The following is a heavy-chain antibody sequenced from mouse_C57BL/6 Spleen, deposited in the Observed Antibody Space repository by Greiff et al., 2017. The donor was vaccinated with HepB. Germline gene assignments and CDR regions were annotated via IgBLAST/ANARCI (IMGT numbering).Heavy chain of an antibody. CDR3: ARGGGSPPFDY. CDR1: GYAFSSSW. V-gene: IGHV1-82*01. Sequence: VQLKQSGPELVKPGASVKISCKASGYAFSSSWMNWVKQRPGKGLEWIGRIYPGDGDTNYNGKFKGKATLTADKSSSTAYMQLSSLTSEDSAVYFCARGGGSPPFDYWGQGTTLTVSS. J-gene: IGHJ2*01. CDR2: IYPGDGDT. D-gene: IGHD1-1*01.